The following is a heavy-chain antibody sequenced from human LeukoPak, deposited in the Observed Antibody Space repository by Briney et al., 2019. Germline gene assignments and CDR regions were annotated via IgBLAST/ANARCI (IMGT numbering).Heavy chain of an antibody. D-gene: IGHD3-10*01. J-gene: IGHJ4*02. CDR3: TAGHTGYYTSGTYFRDDY. V-gene: IGHV3-15*01. CDR2: IKSKTDGGTT. Sequence: GGSLRLSCAASGFTFSNAWMSWVRQAPGKGLEWVGRIKSKTDGGTTDYAAPVKGRFTISRDDSKNTLYLQMNSLKTEDTAVYYCTAGHTGYYTSGTYFRDDYWGQGTLVTVSS. CDR1: GFTFSNAW.